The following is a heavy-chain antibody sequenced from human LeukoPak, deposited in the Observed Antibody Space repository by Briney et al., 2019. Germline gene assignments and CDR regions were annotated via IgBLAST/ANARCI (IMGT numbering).Heavy chain of an antibody. J-gene: IGHJ6*03. V-gene: IGHV4-34*01. D-gene: IGHD1-1*01. CDR2: INHSGST. CDR3: ARSWIGYYYYMDV. Sequence: SSETLSLTCAVYGGSFSGYYWSWIRQPPGKGLEWIGEINHSGSTNYNPSLKSGVTISVDTSKNQFSLKLSSVTAADTAVYYCARSWIGYYYYMDVWGKGTTVTVSS. CDR1: GGSFSGYY.